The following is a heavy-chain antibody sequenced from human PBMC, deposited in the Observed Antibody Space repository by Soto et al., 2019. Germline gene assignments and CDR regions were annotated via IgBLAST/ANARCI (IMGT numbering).Heavy chain of an antibody. CDR3: ARDNPIAAAHIDY. CDR1: GGSISSDY. V-gene: IGHV4-4*07. Sequence: VQLQESGPGLVTPSETLSSNCIVSGGSISSDYRSWVRQPAGKGPEWRGRIYTSGSTNYDPYLKSRVTMAVDTSKNQFALRLRSVTAADTAVYYCARDNPIAAAHIDYWGEGSLVTVTS. CDR2: IYTSGST. D-gene: IGHD6-13*01. J-gene: IGHJ4*02.